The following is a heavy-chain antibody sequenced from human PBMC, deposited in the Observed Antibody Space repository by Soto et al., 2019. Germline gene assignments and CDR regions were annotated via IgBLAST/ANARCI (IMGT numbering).Heavy chain of an antibody. CDR1: GFTFSDYA. D-gene: IGHD2-2*01. Sequence: QVQLVESGRGVVQPGRSLRLSCVASGFTFSDYAMHWVRQSPGKGLEWVTFISYDGTNKYYADSVKGRFTISRDNSKNTLYLQMNSLRAEDTAMYYCVRGGNIVVVPSATYYYYGMDVCGRGTTVAVSS. CDR3: VRGGNIVVVPSATYYYYGMDV. J-gene: IGHJ6*02. V-gene: IGHV3-30-3*01. CDR2: ISYDGTNK.